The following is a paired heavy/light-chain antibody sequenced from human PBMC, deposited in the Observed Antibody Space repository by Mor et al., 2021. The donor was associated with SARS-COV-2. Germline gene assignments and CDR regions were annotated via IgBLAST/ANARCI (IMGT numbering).Light chain of an antibody. CDR2: SNN. J-gene: IGLJ3*02. CDR3: AAWDDSLNGSWV. CDR1: SSNIGSNT. V-gene: IGLV1-44*01. Sequence: QSVLTQPPSASGTPGQRVTISCSGSSSNIGSNTVNWYQQLPGTAPKLLIYSNNQRPSGVPDRFSGSKSGTSASLAISGLQSEDEADYYCAAWDDSLNGSWVFGGGTKLTVL.
Heavy chain of an antibody. CDR2: IIPIFGTA. CDR3: ARASGGGQYYYYGMDV. V-gene: IGHV1-69*01. CDR1: GGTFSSYA. Sequence: QVQLVQSGAEVKKPGSSVKVSCKASGGTFSSYAISWVRQAPGQGLEWMGGIIPIFGTANYAQKFQGRVTITADESTSTAYMELSSLRSEDTAVYYCARASGGGQYYYYGMDVWGQGTTVTVSS. J-gene: IGHJ6*02. D-gene: IGHD6-19*01.